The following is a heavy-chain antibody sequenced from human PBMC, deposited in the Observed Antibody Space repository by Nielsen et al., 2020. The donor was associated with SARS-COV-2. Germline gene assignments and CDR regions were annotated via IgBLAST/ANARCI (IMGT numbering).Heavy chain of an antibody. D-gene: IGHD2-2*01. J-gene: IGHJ5*02. CDR1: GGSFSGYY. Sequence: SETLSLTCTVYGGSFSGYYYSWIRQPPGKGLEWIGEINQSGSTNYNPSLKSRVTISVDTSKNQFSLKLGSVTAADTAVYYCARQLRQFRFNWFDPWGQGTLVTVSS. V-gene: IGHV4-34*01. CDR2: INQSGST. CDR3: ARQLRQFRFNWFDP.